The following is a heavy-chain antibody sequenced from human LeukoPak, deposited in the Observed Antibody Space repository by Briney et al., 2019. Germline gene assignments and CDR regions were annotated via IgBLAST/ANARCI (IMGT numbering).Heavy chain of an antibody. CDR3: ATYCSSDRCYSP. CDR2: ISGSGVTI. Sequence: GSLRLSCAASGFAFSDYYMSWIRQAPGKGLEWVSYISGSGVTIYYADSVKGRFTISRDNAKNSLYLQMSGLRAEDTAIYYCATYCSSDRCYSPWGQGTLVTVSS. V-gene: IGHV3-11*01. J-gene: IGHJ4*02. CDR1: GFAFSDYY. D-gene: IGHD2-15*01.